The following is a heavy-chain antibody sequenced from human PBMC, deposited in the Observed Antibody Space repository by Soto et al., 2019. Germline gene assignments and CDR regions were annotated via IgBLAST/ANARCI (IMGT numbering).Heavy chain of an antibody. D-gene: IGHD2-2*01. CDR1: VGTFSSYA. J-gene: IGHJ3*02. CDR3: ATYVGVTAAILDGDAFDI. V-gene: IGHV1-69*06. Sequence: SVKVSCKASVGTFSSYAISWVRQAPGQGREWMGGIIPIFVTANYAQKFQPRDTITAHKTTSTAYMELSSLRSEDTAVSYCATYVGVTAAILDGDAFDIWGQGTMVTVSS. CDR2: IIPIFVTA.